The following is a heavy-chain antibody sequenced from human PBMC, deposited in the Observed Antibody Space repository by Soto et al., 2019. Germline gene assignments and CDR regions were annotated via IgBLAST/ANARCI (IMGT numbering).Heavy chain of an antibody. J-gene: IGHJ2*01. CDR2: IYYSGST. D-gene: IGHD4-17*01. CDR3: ARAGYGGTPFDL. V-gene: IGHV4-59*01. Sequence: SETLSLTCTVSGGSISSYYWSWIRQPPGKGLEWIGYIYYSGSTNYNPSLKSRVTISVDTSKKQFSLKLSSVTAADTAVYYCARAGYGGTPFDLWGRGTLVTVSS. CDR1: GGSISSYY.